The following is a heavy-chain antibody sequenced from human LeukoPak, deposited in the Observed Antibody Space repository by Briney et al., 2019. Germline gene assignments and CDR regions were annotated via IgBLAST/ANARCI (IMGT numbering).Heavy chain of an antibody. D-gene: IGHD3-9*01. J-gene: IGHJ5*02. CDR1: GFTFSSYA. V-gene: IGHV3-23*01. CDR3: KKETGYDILTGYYDNWFDP. Sequence: GGSLRLSCAASGFTFSSYAMSWVRQAPGKGLEWVSAISGSGGSTYYADSVKGRFTISRDNSKNTLYLQMNSLRAEDTAVYYCKKETGYDILTGYYDNWFDPWGQGTLVTVSS. CDR2: ISGSGGST.